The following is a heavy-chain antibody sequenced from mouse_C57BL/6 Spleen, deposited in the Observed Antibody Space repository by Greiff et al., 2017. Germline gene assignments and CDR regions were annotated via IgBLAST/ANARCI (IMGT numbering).Heavy chain of an antibody. CDR2: ISSGSSTI. V-gene: IGHV5-17*01. Sequence: EVQRVESGGGLVKPGGSLKLSCAASGFTFSDYGMHWVRQAPEKGLEWVAYISSGSSTIYYADTVKGRFTISRDNAKNTLFLQMTSLRSEDTAMYYCARNYYSNYGYAMDYWGQGTSVTVSS. D-gene: IGHD2-5*01. CDR3: ARNYYSNYGYAMDY. CDR1: GFTFSDYG. J-gene: IGHJ4*01.